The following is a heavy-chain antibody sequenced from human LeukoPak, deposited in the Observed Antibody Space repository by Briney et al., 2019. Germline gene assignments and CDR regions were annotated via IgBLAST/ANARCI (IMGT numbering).Heavy chain of an antibody. CDR1: GFTFSSYA. J-gene: IGHJ4*02. D-gene: IGHD6-19*01. CDR2: ISGSGGST. Sequence: PGGSLRLSCAASGFTFSSYAMSWVRQAPGKGLEWLSAISGSGGSTYYADSVKGRFTISRDNSKNTLYLQMNSLRAEDTAVYYCVKDLKQWLVRGYFDYWGQGTLVTVSS. CDR3: VKDLKQWLVRGYFDY. V-gene: IGHV3-23*01.